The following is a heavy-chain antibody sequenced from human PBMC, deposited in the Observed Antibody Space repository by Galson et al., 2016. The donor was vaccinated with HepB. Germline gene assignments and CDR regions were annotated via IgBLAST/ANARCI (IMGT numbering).Heavy chain of an antibody. V-gene: IGHV3-23*01. CDR2: ISGSGGST. CDR3: AKIDGDHDAFDI. CDR1: AFTFTNYA. D-gene: IGHD3-10*01. J-gene: IGHJ3*02. Sequence: SLRLSCAASAFTFTNYAMSWVRQAPGKGLEWVSAISGSGGSTYYADSVKGRFTISRDESKNTLYLQMNSLRAEDTAVYYCAKIDGDHDAFDIWGQGTMVTVSS.